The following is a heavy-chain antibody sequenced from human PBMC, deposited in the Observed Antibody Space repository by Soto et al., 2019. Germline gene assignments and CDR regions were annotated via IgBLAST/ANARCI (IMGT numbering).Heavy chain of an antibody. Sequence: SVKVSCTASGGTFSSYAISWVRQAPGQGLEWMGGIIPIFGTANYAQKFQGRVTITADESTSTAYMELSSLRSEDTAVYYCARDLITIFGVVIIGMDVWGQGTTVTVSS. CDR2: IIPIFGTA. D-gene: IGHD3-3*01. J-gene: IGHJ6*02. CDR1: GGTFSSYA. CDR3: ARDLITIFGVVIIGMDV. V-gene: IGHV1-69*13.